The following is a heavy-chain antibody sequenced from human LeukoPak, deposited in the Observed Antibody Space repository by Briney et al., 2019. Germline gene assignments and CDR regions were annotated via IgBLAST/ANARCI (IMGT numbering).Heavy chain of an antibody. Sequence: SVKVSCKASGGTFSSYAISWVRQAPGQGLEGMGRIIPIVGTANYAQKFQGGVTITADKSTSTAYMELSSLRSEDTAVYYCARAGDSSGYYSDDAFDIWGQGTMVTVSS. V-gene: IGHV1-69*04. CDR2: IIPIVGTA. D-gene: IGHD3-22*01. J-gene: IGHJ3*02. CDR1: GGTFSSYA. CDR3: ARAGDSSGYYSDDAFDI.